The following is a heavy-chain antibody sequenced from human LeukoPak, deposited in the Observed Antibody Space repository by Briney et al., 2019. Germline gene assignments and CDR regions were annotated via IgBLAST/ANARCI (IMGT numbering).Heavy chain of an antibody. V-gene: IGHV3-23*01. D-gene: IGHD2-2*01. CDR1: GFTFTTYG. CDR2: IGGSGTRT. Sequence: LGGSLRLSCSASGFTFTTYGMNWVRQAPGKGLEWVSGIGGSGTRTYYADSVKGRFTISRENSKNTLYLQMNSLRAEDTALYYCARLGTRYCTSTSCHSQFDFWGQGTLVTVSS. J-gene: IGHJ4*02. CDR3: ARLGTRYCTSTSCHSQFDF.